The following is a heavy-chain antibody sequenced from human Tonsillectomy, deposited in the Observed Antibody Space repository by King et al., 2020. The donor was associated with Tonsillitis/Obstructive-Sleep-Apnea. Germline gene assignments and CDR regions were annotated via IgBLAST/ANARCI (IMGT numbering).Heavy chain of an antibody. CDR3: ARVDCSSTSCYPNFDF. CDR2: ITSSSSYT. J-gene: IGHJ4*02. Sequence: VQLVESGGGLVKPGGSLRLSCAASGFTFSDYYMSWIRQAPGKGLEWISYITSSSSYTNYADSVKGRFTISRDNAKNSLYLQMNGLRAEDTAVYYCARVDCSSTSCYPNFDFWGQGTLVTVSS. CDR1: GFTFSDYY. D-gene: IGHD2-2*01. V-gene: IGHV3-11*05.